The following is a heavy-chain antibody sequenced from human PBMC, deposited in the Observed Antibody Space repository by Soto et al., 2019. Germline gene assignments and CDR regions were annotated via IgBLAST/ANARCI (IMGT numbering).Heavy chain of an antibody. V-gene: IGHV4-59*01. CDR1: GGSISSYY. CDR3: ARAPYYYDSSGYYYGFDY. CDR2: IYYSGST. J-gene: IGHJ4*02. D-gene: IGHD3-22*01. Sequence: SETLSLTCTVSGGSISSYYWSWIRQPPGKGLEWIGYIYYSGSTNYNPSLKSRVTISVDTSKNQFSLKLSSVTAADTAVYYCARAPYYYDSSGYYYGFDYWGQGTLVTVSS.